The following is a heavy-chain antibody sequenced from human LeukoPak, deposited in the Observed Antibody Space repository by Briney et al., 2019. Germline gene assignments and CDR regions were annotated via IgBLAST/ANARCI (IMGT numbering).Heavy chain of an antibody. J-gene: IGHJ5*02. CDR3: ARHQRIYDPFDP. CDR1: GGSISSGGYY. CDR2: IYYSGST. D-gene: IGHD2/OR15-2a*01. V-gene: IGHV4-31*03. Sequence: SETLSLTCTVSGGSISSGGYYWSWIRQHPGKGLEWIGYIYYSGSTYYNPSLKSRVTISVDTSKNQFSLKLSSVTAADTAVYYCARHQRIYDPFDPWGQGTLVTVSS.